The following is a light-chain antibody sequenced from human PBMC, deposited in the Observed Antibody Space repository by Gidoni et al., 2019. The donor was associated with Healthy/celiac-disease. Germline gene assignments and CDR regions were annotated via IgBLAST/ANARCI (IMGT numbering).Light chain of an antibody. Sequence: DIQMTQSPSSLSASVGDRVTLTCRASQSISSYLDWYQQKPGKAPKLLIYAASSLQSGIPSRFSGSGSGTEFTLTISSLQPEDFAAYYCQQSYSTPITFGPGTKVDIK. J-gene: IGKJ3*01. CDR2: AAS. V-gene: IGKV1-39*01. CDR1: QSISSY. CDR3: QQSYSTPIT.